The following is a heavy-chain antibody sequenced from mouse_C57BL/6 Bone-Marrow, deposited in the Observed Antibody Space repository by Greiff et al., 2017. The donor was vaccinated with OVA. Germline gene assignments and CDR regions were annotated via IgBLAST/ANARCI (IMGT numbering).Heavy chain of an antibody. D-gene: IGHD1-1*01. CDR1: GYAFSSSW. Sequence: QVQLQQSGPELVKPGASVKISCKASGYAFSSSWLNWVKQRPGKGLEWIGRFYPGDGDTNYNGKFKGKATLTADKSSSTAYMQLSSRTSEDSAVYFCARYGSSPAWFAYWGQGTLVTVSA. CDR3: ARYGSSPAWFAY. J-gene: IGHJ3*01. V-gene: IGHV1-82*01. CDR2: FYPGDGDT.